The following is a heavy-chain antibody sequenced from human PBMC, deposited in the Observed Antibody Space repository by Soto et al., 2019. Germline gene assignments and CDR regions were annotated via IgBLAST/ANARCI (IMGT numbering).Heavy chain of an antibody. CDR3: ARLRSSEGTGNFAY. J-gene: IGHJ4*02. Sequence: EVQLVESGGGSVQPGRSLRLSCVGSGFRFDGHAMHWVRQSPGKGLEWVSGLGWNSGGIDYADFVKGRFTISRDNAKNSLYLQMNSLRPEDTALYYCARLRSSEGTGNFAYWGQGTLVTVSS. V-gene: IGHV3-9*01. CDR1: GFRFDGHA. D-gene: IGHD2-21*01. CDR2: LGWNSGGI.